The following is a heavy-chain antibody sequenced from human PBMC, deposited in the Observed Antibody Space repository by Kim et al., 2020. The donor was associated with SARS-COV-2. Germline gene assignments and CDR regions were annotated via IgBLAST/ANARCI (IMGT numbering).Heavy chain of an antibody. D-gene: IGHD4-17*01. J-gene: IGHJ4*02. CDR3: ARAPTPTVTTNYYFDY. V-gene: IGHV1-69*01. Sequence: KFQGRVTITADESTSTAYMELSSLRSEDTAVYYCARAPTPTVTTNYYFDYWGQGTLVTVSS.